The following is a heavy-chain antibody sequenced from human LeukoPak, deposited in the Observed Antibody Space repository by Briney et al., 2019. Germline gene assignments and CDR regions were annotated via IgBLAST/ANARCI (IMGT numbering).Heavy chain of an antibody. V-gene: IGHV4-39*07. D-gene: IGHD2-2*01. CDR3: ARGPVPAATYFDY. CDR1: GGSISSSSYY. J-gene: IGHJ4*02. Sequence: SETLSLTCTVSGGSISSSSYYWGWNRQPPGKGLEWIGRIYYSGSTYYNPSLKSRVTISVATSKNQFSLKLSSVTAADTAVYYCARGPVPAATYFDYWGQETLVTVSS. CDR2: IYYSGST.